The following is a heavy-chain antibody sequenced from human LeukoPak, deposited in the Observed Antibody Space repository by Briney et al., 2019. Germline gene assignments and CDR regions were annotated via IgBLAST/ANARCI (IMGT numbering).Heavy chain of an antibody. V-gene: IGHV3-48*01. CDR3: ARGSSSWFGGPYFDY. Sequence: PGGSLRLSCAASGFTFSSYSMNWVRQAPGKGLEWVSYISSSSSTTYYADSVKGRFTISRDNAKNSLYLQMNSLRAEDTAVYYCARGSSSWFGGPYFDYWGQGTLVTVSS. CDR2: ISSSSSTT. CDR1: GFTFSSYS. J-gene: IGHJ4*02. D-gene: IGHD6-13*01.